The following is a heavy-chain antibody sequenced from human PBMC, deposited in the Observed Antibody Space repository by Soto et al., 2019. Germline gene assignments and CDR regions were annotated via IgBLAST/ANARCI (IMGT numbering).Heavy chain of an antibody. CDR2: IDHNSGGT. Sequence: ASVKVSCKASGYTFTGYSMHWGPQAPGQGLESMGWIDHNSGGTNYAQKIQGWVNMTRDTSISTAYMELSGLRSVDTAVYYGARTIAAACAPLDYWGQGTLVTVSS. J-gene: IGHJ4*02. CDR3: ARTIAAACAPLDY. D-gene: IGHD6-13*01. CDR1: GYTFTGYS. V-gene: IGHV1-2*04.